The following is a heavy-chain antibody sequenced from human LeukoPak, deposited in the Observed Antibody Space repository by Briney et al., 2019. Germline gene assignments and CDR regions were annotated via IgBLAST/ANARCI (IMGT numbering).Heavy chain of an antibody. J-gene: IGHJ6*03. CDR3: AKEEVVPAAMDYYYMDV. CDR1: GFTFSNAW. CDR2: IKSKTDGGTT. D-gene: IGHD2-2*01. Sequence: GGCLRLSCAASGFTFSNAWMSWVRQAPGKGLEWVGRIKSKTDGGTTDYAAPVKGRFTISRDNSKNTLYLQMNSLRAEDTAVYYCAKEEVVPAAMDYYYMDVWGKGTTVTISS. V-gene: IGHV3-15*01.